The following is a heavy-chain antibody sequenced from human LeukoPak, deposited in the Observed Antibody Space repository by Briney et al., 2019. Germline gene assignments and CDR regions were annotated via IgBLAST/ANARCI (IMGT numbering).Heavy chain of an antibody. CDR1: GGTFSSYA. CDR3: ARVQTIVVVPAAMPEDYYYGMDV. D-gene: IGHD2-2*01. CDR2: IIPILGIA. J-gene: IGHJ6*02. Sequence: SVKVSCKASGGTFSSYAISWVRRAPGQGLEWMGRIIPILGIANYAQKFQGRVTITAGKSTSTAYMELSSLRSEDTAVYYCARVQTIVVVPAAMPEDYYYGMDVWGQGTTVTVSS. V-gene: IGHV1-69*04.